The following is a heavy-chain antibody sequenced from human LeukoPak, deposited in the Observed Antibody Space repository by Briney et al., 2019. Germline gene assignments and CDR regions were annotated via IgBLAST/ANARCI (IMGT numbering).Heavy chain of an antibody. CDR3: ARGSYGSGSYYIWWDY. D-gene: IGHD3-10*01. CDR2: INPSGGST. Sequence: GASVRVSCTASGYTFTSYNMHWVRQAPGQGLEWMGLINPSGGSTSYAQKFQGRVTMTRDTSTSTVYMELSSLRSEDTAAYYCARGSYGSGSYYIWWDYWGQGTLVTVSS. V-gene: IGHV1-46*01. CDR1: GYTFTSYN. J-gene: IGHJ4*02.